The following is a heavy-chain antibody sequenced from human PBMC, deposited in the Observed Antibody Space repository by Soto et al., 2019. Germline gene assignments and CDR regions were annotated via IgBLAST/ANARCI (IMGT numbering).Heavy chain of an antibody. CDR1: SGSIFTTNW. Sequence: QVQLQESGPGLVKPSGTLSLTCAASSGSIFTTNWWSWVRQSPGRGRQWIGDIYHSGSPKYNPSLNIPVSISKDKSKLRFCLNPASVTAADTAVYYCGRTPDGATAKFGGGYVFNVWGQGTMVTVSS. D-gene: IGHD3-16*01. V-gene: IGHV4-4*02. CDR3: GRTPDGATAKFGGGYVFNV. J-gene: IGHJ3*01. CDR2: IYHSGSP.